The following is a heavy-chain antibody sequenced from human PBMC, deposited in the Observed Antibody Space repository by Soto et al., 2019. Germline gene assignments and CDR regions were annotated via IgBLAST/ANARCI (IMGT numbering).Heavy chain of an antibody. V-gene: IGHV4-39*01. Sequence: PSETLSLTCTVSGGSISSSSYYWGWIHQPPGKGLEWIGSIYYSGSTYYNPSLKSRVTISVDTSKNQFSLKLSSVTAADTAVYYCARSSSSWPRPNNWFDPWGQGTLVTVSS. J-gene: IGHJ5*02. CDR3: ARSSSSWPRPNNWFDP. CDR1: GGSISSSSYY. D-gene: IGHD6-13*01. CDR2: IYYSGST.